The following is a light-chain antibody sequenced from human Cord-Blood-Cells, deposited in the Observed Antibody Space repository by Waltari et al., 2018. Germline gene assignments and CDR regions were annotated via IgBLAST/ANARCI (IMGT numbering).Light chain of an antibody. J-gene: IGLJ1*01. V-gene: IGLV2-14*01. CDR1: SSDVGGYNY. CDR2: DVS. CDR3: SSYTSSSTLGV. Sequence: QSALTQPASVSGSPGQSITIPCTGTSSDVGGYNYVSWYQQHPGRAPKPMIYDVSNRPSGVSNRFSGSKSGNTASLPISGLQAEDAADYHCSSYTSSSTLGVFGTGTKVTVL.